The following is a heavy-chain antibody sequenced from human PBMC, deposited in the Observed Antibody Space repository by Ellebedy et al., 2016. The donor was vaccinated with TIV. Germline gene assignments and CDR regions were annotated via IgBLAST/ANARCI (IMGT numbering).Heavy chain of an antibody. D-gene: IGHD3-10*02. Sequence: GESLKISCAASGFTVSSNYMSWVRQAPGKGLEWVSIISSAGSTYYADSVKGRFIISNDTSKNTLNLQMTSLRAEDTAVYYCARASFYDVDLSGWYFDIWGRGTLVTVSS. J-gene: IGHJ2*01. CDR1: GFTVSSNY. CDR2: ISSAGST. V-gene: IGHV3-66*01. CDR3: ARASFYDVDLSGWYFDI.